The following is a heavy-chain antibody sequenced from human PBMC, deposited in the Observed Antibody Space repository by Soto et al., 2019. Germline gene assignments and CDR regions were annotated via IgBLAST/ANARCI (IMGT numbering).Heavy chain of an antibody. D-gene: IGHD3-3*01. J-gene: IGHJ6*02. Sequence: PGGSLRLSCAASGFTFSSYWMHWVRQAPGKGLVWVSRINSDGSSTSYADSVKGRFTISRDNAKNTMYLPMNSLRAEDTAVYYCASTGNYDFWSGYYPESDYYYYYGMDVWGQGATVTVSS. CDR1: GFTFSSYW. CDR2: INSDGSST. V-gene: IGHV3-74*01. CDR3: ASTGNYDFWSGYYPESDYYYYYGMDV.